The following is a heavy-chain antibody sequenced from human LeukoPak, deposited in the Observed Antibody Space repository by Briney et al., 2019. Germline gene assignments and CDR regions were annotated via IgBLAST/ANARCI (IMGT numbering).Heavy chain of an antibody. CDR3: ARDRSYYSDTGTDY. V-gene: IGHV4-59*01. CDR1: GGSISSYY. CDR2: IFYTGST. D-gene: IGHD3-22*01. Sequence: SETLSLTCTVSGGSISSYYWSWIRQPPGKGLEWIGYIFYTGSTNYNPSLKSRVTISVDTSKNQFSLKLNSVSAADTAVYYCARDRSYYSDTGTDYWGQGALVTVSS. J-gene: IGHJ4*02.